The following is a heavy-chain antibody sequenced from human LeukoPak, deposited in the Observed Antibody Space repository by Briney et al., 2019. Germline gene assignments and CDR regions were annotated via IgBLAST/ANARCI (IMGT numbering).Heavy chain of an antibody. CDR2: INPNSGGT. CDR1: GYTFTNYY. Sequence: ASVKVSCKASGYTFTNYYFHWVRQAPGQGLEWMGWINPNSGGTNYAQKFQGRVTMTRDTSTSTAYMELSRLRSDDTAVYYCARGRSSSWTKYYFDYWGQGTLVTVSS. V-gene: IGHV1-2*02. J-gene: IGHJ4*02. CDR3: ARGRSSSWTKYYFDY. D-gene: IGHD6-13*01.